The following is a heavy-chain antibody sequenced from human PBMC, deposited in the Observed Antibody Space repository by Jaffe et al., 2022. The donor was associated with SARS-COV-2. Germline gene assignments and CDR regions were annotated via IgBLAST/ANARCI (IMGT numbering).Heavy chain of an antibody. D-gene: IGHD6-13*01. CDR1: GYTFTSYD. CDR3: ARGQSYIAAADGGRFDP. V-gene: IGHV1-8*01. J-gene: IGHJ5*02. CDR2: MNPNSGNT. Sequence: QVQLVQSGAEVKKPGASVKVSCKASGYTFTSYDINWVRQATGQGLEWMGWMNPNSGNTGYAQKFQGRVTMTRNTSISTAYMELSSLRSEDTAVYYCARGQSYIAAADGGRFDPWGQGTLVTVSS.